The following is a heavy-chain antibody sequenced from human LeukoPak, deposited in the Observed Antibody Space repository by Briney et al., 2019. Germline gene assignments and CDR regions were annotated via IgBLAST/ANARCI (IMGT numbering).Heavy chain of an antibody. D-gene: IGHD3-10*01. CDR3: ARAPFITTGSAFDI. V-gene: IGHV1-2*02. CDR1: GYTFTGYY. CDR2: INPNSGGT. Sequence: GASVKVSCKASGYTFTGYYMHWVRQAPGQGLEWMGWINPNSGGTNYAQKFQGRVTMTRDTSISTAYMELSRLRSDDTAVYYCARAPFITTGSAFDIWGQGTMVTVSS. J-gene: IGHJ3*02.